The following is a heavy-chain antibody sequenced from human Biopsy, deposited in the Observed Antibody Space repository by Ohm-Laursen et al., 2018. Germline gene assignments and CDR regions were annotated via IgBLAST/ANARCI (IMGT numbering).Heavy chain of an antibody. CDR1: GDSISSYY. CDR2: VYYTGST. D-gene: IGHD3-22*01. V-gene: IGHV4-59*01. J-gene: IGHJ2*01. CDR3: ARDRGYYSDRTVPGYFDL. Sequence: TLSLTCTVSGDSISSYYWSWIRQPPGRGLEWIGYVYYTGSTDYNPSLQSRVTISVDTSKNHFSLRLRSVTPADTAIYYCARDRGYYSDRTVPGYFDLWGRGTLVTVSS.